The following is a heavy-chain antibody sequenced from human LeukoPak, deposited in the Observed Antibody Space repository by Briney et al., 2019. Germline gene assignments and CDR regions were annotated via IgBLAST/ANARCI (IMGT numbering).Heavy chain of an antibody. CDR1: GFTFSSYA. Sequence: QAGGSLRLSCAASGFTFSSYAMHWVRQAPGKGLEWVAVISYDGSNKYYADSVKGRFTTSRDNSKNTLYLQMNSLRAEDTAVYYCAREVFQSGYVSEAFDIWGQGTMVTVSS. D-gene: IGHD3-16*01. CDR3: AREVFQSGYVSEAFDI. V-gene: IGHV3-30-3*01. J-gene: IGHJ3*02. CDR2: ISYDGSNK.